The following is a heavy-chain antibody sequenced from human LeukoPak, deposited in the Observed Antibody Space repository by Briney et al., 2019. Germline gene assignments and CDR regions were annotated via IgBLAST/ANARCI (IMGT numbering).Heavy chain of an antibody. J-gene: IGHJ6*03. CDR3: ARDPYSGNYGAYYYYYMNV. V-gene: IGHV3-48*03. D-gene: IGHD1-26*01. CDR2: SSGSTI. CDR1: GFTFSSYE. Sequence: GGSLRLSCAASGFTFSSYEMNGVRQAPGKGLEWVSSSGSTIYYADSVKGRFTISRDNAKNSLYLQMDSLRVEDTAVYYCARDPYSGNYGAYYYYYMNVWGKGTTVTISS.